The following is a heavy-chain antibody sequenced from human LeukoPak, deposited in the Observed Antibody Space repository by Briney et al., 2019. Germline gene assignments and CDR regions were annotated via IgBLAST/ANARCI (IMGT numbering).Heavy chain of an antibody. D-gene: IGHD2-21*02. Sequence: TGRSLRLSCAASGFTFSSYAMHWVRQAPGKGLEWVAVISYDGSNKYYADSVKGRFTISRDNSKNTLYLQMNSLRAEDTAVYYCAREVTAILVHDAFDIWGQGTMVTVSS. CDR1: GFTFSSYA. V-gene: IGHV3-30*04. CDR2: ISYDGSNK. J-gene: IGHJ3*02. CDR3: AREVTAILVHDAFDI.